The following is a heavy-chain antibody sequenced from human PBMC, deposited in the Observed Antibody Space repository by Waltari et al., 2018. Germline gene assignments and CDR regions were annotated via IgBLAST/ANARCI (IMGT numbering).Heavy chain of an antibody. D-gene: IGHD3-10*01. J-gene: IGHJ5*02. Sequence: QVQLVQSGAEVKKPGSSVTVSCKASGGTLSSYAISWVRQAPGKGLEWMGGIIPIFGTANYAQKFQGIVTITTDESTSTAYMELSSLRSEDTAVYYCARSPSYGSGSFWFDPWGQGTLVTVSS. CDR3: ARSPSYGSGSFWFDP. V-gene: IGHV1-69*05. CDR2: IIPIFGTA. CDR1: GGTLSSYA.